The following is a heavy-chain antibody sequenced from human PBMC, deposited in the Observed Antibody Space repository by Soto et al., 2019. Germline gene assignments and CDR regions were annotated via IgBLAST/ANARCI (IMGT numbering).Heavy chain of an antibody. CDR3: ARGGFRKNIVARRESFDY. D-gene: IGHD5-12*01. CDR2: ISSSSSYI. Sequence: APGKGLGWASSISSSSSYIYYADSLKGRFTISRYNAKNSLYLQMNSLRAEDTAVYYCARGGFRKNIVARRESFDYWGQGTLVTVSS. V-gene: IGHV3-21*01. J-gene: IGHJ4*02.